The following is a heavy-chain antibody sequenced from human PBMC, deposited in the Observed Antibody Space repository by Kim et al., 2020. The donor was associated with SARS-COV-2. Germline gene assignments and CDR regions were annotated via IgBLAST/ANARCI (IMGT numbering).Heavy chain of an antibody. Sequence: GGSLRLSCAASGFTFSNYDMSWVRQAPGKGLEWVAYISGSGGGSYYADSVQGRFTISRDNAQNTLSLQMNSLRAEDTAVSYCARDPKLDGSQGKYYDYWG. CDR1: GFTFSNYD. J-gene: IGHJ4*01. D-gene: IGHD3-3*01. V-gene: IGHV3-11*01. CDR3: ARDPKLDGSQGKYYDY. CDR2: ISGSGGGS.